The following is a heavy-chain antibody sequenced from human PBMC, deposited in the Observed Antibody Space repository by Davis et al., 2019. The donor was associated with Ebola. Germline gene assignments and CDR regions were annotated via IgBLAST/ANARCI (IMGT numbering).Heavy chain of an antibody. CDR3: ARGDSSSSLYYYYGMDV. D-gene: IGHD6-6*01. J-gene: IGHJ6*02. Sequence: GESLKISCAASGFTFSDYYMSWIRRAPGKGLEWVSYISSSGSTIYYADSVKGRFTISRDNAKNSLYLQMNSLRAGDTAVYYCARGDSSSSLYYYYGMDVWGQGTTVTVSS. CDR1: GFTFSDYY. CDR2: ISSSGSTI. V-gene: IGHV3-11*04.